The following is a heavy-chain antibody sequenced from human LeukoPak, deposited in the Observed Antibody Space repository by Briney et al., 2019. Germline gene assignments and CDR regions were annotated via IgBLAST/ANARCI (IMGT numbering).Heavy chain of an antibody. CDR3: ARGVKMYSSGWYWAFDI. V-gene: IGHV4-4*07. Sequence: PSETLSLTCTVSGGSISSYYWSWIRQPAGKALEWIGRIYISGTTNYNPSFKSRVTMSVDTSKNQFSLNLSSVTAADTAVYYCARGVKMYSSGWYWAFDIWGQGTMVTVSS. D-gene: IGHD6-19*01. CDR2: IYISGTT. J-gene: IGHJ3*02. CDR1: GGSISSYY.